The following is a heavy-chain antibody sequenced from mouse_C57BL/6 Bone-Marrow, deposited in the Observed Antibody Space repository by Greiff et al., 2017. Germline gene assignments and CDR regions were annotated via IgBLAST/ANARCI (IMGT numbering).Heavy chain of an antibody. CDR1: GYTFTSYW. CDR3: ARDDDYDGETWFAY. D-gene: IGHD2-4*01. Sequence: VQLQQPGAELVMPGASVTLSCKASGYTFTSYWMHWVKQRPGQGLEWIGEIDPSDSYTNYNQKFKGKSTLTVDKSSSTSYMQLSSLTSEDSAVYYCARDDDYDGETWFAYWGQGTLVTVSA. J-gene: IGHJ3*01. CDR2: IDPSDSYT. V-gene: IGHV1-69*01.